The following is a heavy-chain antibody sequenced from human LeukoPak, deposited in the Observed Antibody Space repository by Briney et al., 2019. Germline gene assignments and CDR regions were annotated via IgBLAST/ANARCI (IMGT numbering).Heavy chain of an antibody. Sequence: PTETLSLTCTVSGGSISSSSYYWGWIRQPPGKGLEWIGSIYYSGSTYYNPSLKSRVTISVDTSKNQFSLKLSSVTAADTAVYYCARNPSCNGSLRFLEWLLRAAFDIWGQGTMVTVSS. V-gene: IGHV4-39*01. CDR2: IYYSGST. J-gene: IGHJ3*02. CDR3: ARNPSCNGSLRFLEWLLRAAFDI. CDR1: GGSISSSSYY. D-gene: IGHD3-3*01.